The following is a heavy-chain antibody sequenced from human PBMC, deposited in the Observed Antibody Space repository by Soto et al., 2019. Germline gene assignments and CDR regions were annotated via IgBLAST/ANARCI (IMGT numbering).Heavy chain of an antibody. J-gene: IGHJ4*02. CDR1: GFTFNDYG. Sequence: EVQLVESGGGLVQPGGSLRLSCVASGFTFNDYGMTWFRQAPGKGLEWVSYLSGDSFSMYYADSVKGRFTISRDNAKKSLFLQMNSLRAEDTAVYYCARDCSTTSCYVDYWGSGTRVTVSS. D-gene: IGHD2-2*01. V-gene: IGHV3-48*01. CDR3: ARDCSTTSCYVDY. CDR2: LSGDSFSM.